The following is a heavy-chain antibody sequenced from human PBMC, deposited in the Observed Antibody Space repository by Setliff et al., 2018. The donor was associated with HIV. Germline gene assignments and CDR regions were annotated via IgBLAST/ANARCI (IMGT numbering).Heavy chain of an antibody. D-gene: IGHD3-10*01. CDR3: ARRRLQDSTITTSNWFDS. J-gene: IGHJ5*01. V-gene: IGHV4-4*09. CDR2: VYANGET. CDR1: GDSVSRYS. Sequence: LSLTCTVSGDSVSRYSWNWIRQPPGKGLEWIGFVYANGETNYNPSLKSRVTMSADTSRNQFSLSLNSATAADTAVYFCARRRLQDSTITTSNWFDSWGQGILVTVSS.